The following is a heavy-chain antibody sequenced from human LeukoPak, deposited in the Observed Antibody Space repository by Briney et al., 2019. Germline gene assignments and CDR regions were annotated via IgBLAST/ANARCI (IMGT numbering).Heavy chain of an antibody. D-gene: IGHD3-9*01. J-gene: IGHJ4*02. Sequence: GGSLRLSCAASGFTFSSYSMNWVRQAPGKGLEWVSSISSSSSYIYYADSVKGRFTVSRDNAENSLYLQMNSLRAEDTAVYYCARATERYFSLIGYWGQGTLVTVSS. CDR1: GFTFSSYS. CDR2: ISSSSSYI. V-gene: IGHV3-21*01. CDR3: ARATERYFSLIGY.